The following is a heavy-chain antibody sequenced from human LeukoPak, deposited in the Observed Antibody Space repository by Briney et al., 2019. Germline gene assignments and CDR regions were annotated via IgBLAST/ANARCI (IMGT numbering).Heavy chain of an antibody. CDR1: GFTFSSYG. V-gene: IGHV3-30*02. J-gene: IGHJ5*02. Sequence: GGSLRLSCAASGFTFSSYGMHWVRQAPGKGLEWVAFIRYDGSNKYYADSVKGRFTISRDNSKNTLYLQMNSLRAEDTAAYYCAKDLIAAAGTGGNWFDPWGQGTLVTVSS. CDR2: IRYDGSNK. D-gene: IGHD6-13*01. CDR3: AKDLIAAAGTGGNWFDP.